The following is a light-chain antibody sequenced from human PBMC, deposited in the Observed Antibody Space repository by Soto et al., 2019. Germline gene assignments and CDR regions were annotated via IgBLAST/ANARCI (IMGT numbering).Light chain of an antibody. CDR1: QTTSNY. J-gene: IGKJ4*01. CDR3: HQAYKIPLA. Sequence: DIQMTQSPSSLSASVGDRVTITCRASQTTSNYVNWYKQELGEAPKLLIHAAASWQGVVPAKFSGSGSGTDITLTISSLQPEDFATYYGHQAYKIPLAFGGGTKVVI. CDR2: AAA. V-gene: IGKV1-39*01.